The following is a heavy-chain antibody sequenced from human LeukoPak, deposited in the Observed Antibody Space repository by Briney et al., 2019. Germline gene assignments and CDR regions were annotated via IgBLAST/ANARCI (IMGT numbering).Heavy chain of an antibody. CDR3: AKDAGHQLLYFDY. D-gene: IGHD2-2*01. CDR1: GFTFSSYA. V-gene: IGHV3-30-3*01. J-gene: IGHJ4*02. Sequence: PGGSLRLSCAASGFTFSSYAMHWVRQAPGKGLEWVAVISYDGSNKYYADSVKGRFTISRDNSKNTLYLQMNSLRAEDTAVYYCAKDAGHQLLYFDYWGQGTLVTVSS. CDR2: ISYDGSNK.